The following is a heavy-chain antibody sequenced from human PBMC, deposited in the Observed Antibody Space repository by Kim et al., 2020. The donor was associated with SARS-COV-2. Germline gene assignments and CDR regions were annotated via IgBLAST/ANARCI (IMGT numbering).Heavy chain of an antibody. Sequence: ASVKVSCKASGYTFTSYAMHWVRQAPGQRLEWMGWINAGNGNTKYSQKFQGRVTITRDTSASTAYMELSSLRSEDTAVYYCARDYVVVVAATPPLGYWGQGTLVTVSS. CDR2: INAGNGNT. J-gene: IGHJ4*02. CDR3: ARDYVVVVAATPPLGY. D-gene: IGHD2-15*01. V-gene: IGHV1-3*01. CDR1: GYTFTSYA.